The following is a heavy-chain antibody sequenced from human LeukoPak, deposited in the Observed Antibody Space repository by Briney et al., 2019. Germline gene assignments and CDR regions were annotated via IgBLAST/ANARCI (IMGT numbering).Heavy chain of an antibody. CDR3: ARGKDDSTGHYDAFDV. CDR2: INPKSGHT. CDR1: GYSFSDNY. Sequence: WASVKVSCKASGYSFSDNYVHWARQAPGQGLEYMGWINPKSGHTNFSQRFKGRVTMTSDTSISTAYMEMRKLRSDDTAVYFCARGKDDSTGHYDAFDVWGHGTMVTVSS. D-gene: IGHD3-22*01. V-gene: IGHV1-2*02. J-gene: IGHJ3*01.